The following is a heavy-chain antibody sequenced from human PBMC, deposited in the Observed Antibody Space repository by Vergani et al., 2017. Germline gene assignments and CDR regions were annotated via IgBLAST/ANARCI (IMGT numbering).Heavy chain of an antibody. D-gene: IGHD6-19*01. Sequence: EVQLLESGGGLVQPGGSLRLSCAASGFTFSSYAMSWVRQAPGEGLEWVSAISGSGGSTNYADSVKGRFTISRDNSKNTLYLQMNSLRAEDTAVYYCAKDSTVAGTITSDYWGQGTLVTVSS. J-gene: IGHJ4*02. CDR3: AKDSTVAGTITSDY. CDR2: ISGSGGST. V-gene: IGHV3-23*01. CDR1: GFTFSSYA.